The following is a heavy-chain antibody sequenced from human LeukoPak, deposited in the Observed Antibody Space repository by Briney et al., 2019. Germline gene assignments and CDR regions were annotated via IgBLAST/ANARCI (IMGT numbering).Heavy chain of an antibody. CDR3: ARGPAYYYDSSGHWGDY. V-gene: IGHV1-18*01. D-gene: IGHD3-22*01. CDR2: ISVYNGNT. CDR1: GGTFSSYA. Sequence: ASVKVSCKASGGTFSSYAISWVRQAPGQGLEWMGWISVYNGNTNYAQKFQGRVTMTTDTSTSTAYMELKSLRSDDTAVFYCARGPAYYYDSSGHWGDYWGQGTLVTVSS. J-gene: IGHJ4*02.